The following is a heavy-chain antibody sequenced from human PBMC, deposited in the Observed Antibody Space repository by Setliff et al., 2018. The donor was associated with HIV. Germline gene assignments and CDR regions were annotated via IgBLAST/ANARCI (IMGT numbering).Heavy chain of an antibody. V-gene: IGHV4-38-2*01. Sequence: PSETLSLTCAVSGYSISSGYYWGWIRQTPGKGLEWIGSIYHSGTTYYNPSLRSRVTISVDTSKNQFSLKLSSVIAADTAVYYCARHAAGPDGPFDYWGQGTLVTVSS. CDR1: GYSISSGYY. J-gene: IGHJ4*02. CDR2: IYHSGTT. D-gene: IGHD2-2*01. CDR3: ARHAAGPDGPFDY.